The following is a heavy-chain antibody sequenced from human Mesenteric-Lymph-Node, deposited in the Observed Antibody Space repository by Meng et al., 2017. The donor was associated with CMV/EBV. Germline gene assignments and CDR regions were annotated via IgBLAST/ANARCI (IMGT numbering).Heavy chain of an antibody. CDR3: ARGGSGSYYLDY. CDR2: ISGYNGNT. Sequence: ASVKVSCKPSGYTFTSYGISWVRQAPGQGLEWMGWISGYNGNTQYAQKFQDRITLTTDTSTSTAYMELRSLRSEDTAVYYCARGGSGSYYLDYWGQGTLVTVSS. V-gene: IGHV1-18*01. CDR1: GYTFTSYG. D-gene: IGHD1-26*01. J-gene: IGHJ4*02.